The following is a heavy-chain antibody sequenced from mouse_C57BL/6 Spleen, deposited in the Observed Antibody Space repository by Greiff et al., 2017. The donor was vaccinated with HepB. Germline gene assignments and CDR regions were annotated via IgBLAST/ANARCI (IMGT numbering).Heavy chain of an antibody. Sequence: EVQLQQSGPVLVKPGASVKMSCKASGYTFTDYYMNWVKQSHGKSLEWIGVIKPYNGGNSYNQKFKGKATLTVDKSSSTAYMELNSLTSEDSAVYYCARHVGSSYDFDYWGQGTTLTVSS. CDR2: IKPYNGGN. D-gene: IGHD1-1*01. CDR3: ARHVGSSYDFDY. J-gene: IGHJ2*01. CDR1: GYTFTDYY. V-gene: IGHV1-19*01.